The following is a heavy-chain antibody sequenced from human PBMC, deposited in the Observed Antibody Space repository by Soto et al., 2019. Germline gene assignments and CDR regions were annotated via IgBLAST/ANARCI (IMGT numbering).Heavy chain of an antibody. D-gene: IGHD1-1*01. CDR1: GFTVSNNY. CDR2: IYSGGAT. V-gene: IGHV3-66*01. Sequence: EVQLVESGGGLVQPGGSLRLSCAASGFTVSNNYMRWVRQAPGKGLEWVSLIYSGGATYYADSVKSRFTISRDNSKNTQYLQMNSLRAEDTAVYYCARDGTYNWVGGQGILVTVSS. J-gene: IGHJ4*02. CDR3: ARDGTYNWV.